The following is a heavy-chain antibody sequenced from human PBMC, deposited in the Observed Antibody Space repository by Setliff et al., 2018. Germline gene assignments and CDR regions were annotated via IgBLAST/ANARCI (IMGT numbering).Heavy chain of an antibody. J-gene: IGHJ4*02. Sequence: PSETLSLTCTVSGGSISSGTYYWSWIRQPAGKGLERIGRIYTSGSTNYNPSLKSRVTISVDTSKNQFSLKLSSVTAADTAMYYCARILGYCSGGSCYVPYWGQGTLVTVSS. CDR3: ARILGYCSGGSCYVPY. CDR1: GGSISSGTYY. V-gene: IGHV4-61*02. CDR2: IYTSGST. D-gene: IGHD2-15*01.